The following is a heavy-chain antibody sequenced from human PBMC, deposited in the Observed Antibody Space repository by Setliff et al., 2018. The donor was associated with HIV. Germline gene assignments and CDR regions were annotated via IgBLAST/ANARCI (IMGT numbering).Heavy chain of an antibody. CDR1: GFTFSTYG. CDR2: IWYDGSST. CDR3: VTGWFDP. D-gene: IGHD3-16*01. V-gene: IGHV3-30*02. Sequence: HPGGSLRLSCAASGFTFSTYGMHWVRQAPGKGLEWVAIIWYDGSSTYYADSVKGRFTISRDNSKNTLYLQMNSLRPEDTAVYYCVTGWFDPWGQGTLVTVSS. J-gene: IGHJ5*02.